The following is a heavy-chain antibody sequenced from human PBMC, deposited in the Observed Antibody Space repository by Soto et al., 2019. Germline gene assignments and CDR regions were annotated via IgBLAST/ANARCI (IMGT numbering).Heavy chain of an antibody. D-gene: IGHD3-10*01. J-gene: IGHJ4*02. V-gene: IGHV3-23*01. CDR2: ISGSGDSK. CDR3: ARRAFGSDFDY. Sequence: EVQLLESGGGLVQPGGSLRLSCAASGFTFSSYAMSWVRQAPGKGLEWVSVISGSGDSKYYADSVKGRFTISRDNSRNSLYLRMNSLRVEDTAVDYCARRAFGSDFDYWGQGNLVSVAS. CDR1: GFTFSSYA.